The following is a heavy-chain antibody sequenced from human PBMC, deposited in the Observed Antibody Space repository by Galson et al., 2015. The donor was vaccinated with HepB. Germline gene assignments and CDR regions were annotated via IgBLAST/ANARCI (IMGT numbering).Heavy chain of an antibody. J-gene: IGHJ6*02. CDR1: GFTFSSYG. CDR2: IRYDGSNK. Sequence: SLRLSCAASGFTFSSYGMHWVRQAPGKGLEWVAFIRYDGSNKYYADSVKGRFTISRDNSKNTLYLQMNSLRAEDTAVYYCAKDPHMSLGDYYYYYGMDVWGQGTTVTVSS. CDR3: AKDPHMSLGDYYYYYGMDV. V-gene: IGHV3-30*02. D-gene: IGHD3-16*01.